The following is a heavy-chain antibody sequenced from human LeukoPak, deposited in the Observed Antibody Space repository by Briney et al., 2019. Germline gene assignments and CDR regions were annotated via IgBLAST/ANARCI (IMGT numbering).Heavy chain of an antibody. CDR3: ARGSPVAGNDY. Sequence: GGSLRLSCAASGFTFSSYEMNWVRQAPGKGLEWVSYISSSGSTIYYADSVKGRFTISRDNAKNSLYLQMNSLRAEDTAVCYCARGSPVAGNDYWGQGTLVTVSS. CDR1: GFTFSSYE. D-gene: IGHD6-19*01. J-gene: IGHJ4*02. CDR2: ISSSGSTI. V-gene: IGHV3-48*03.